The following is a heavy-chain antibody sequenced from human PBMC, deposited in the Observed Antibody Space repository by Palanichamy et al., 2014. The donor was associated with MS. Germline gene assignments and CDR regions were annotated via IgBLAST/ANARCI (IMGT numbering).Heavy chain of an antibody. D-gene: IGHD6-13*01. V-gene: IGHV3-74*01. CDR2: TDNDGSAT. CDR3: ARDKAPGYFDY. Sequence: EVQLVESGGDVVQPGGSLRLSCAASGSTFSGYWMHWVRQAPGKGLIWVARTDNDGSATSYADSVKGRFTVSRGNAKNTLYLEMNSLSAEDTAVYFCARDKAPGYFDYWGQGTLVTVSS. CDR1: GSTFSGYW. J-gene: IGHJ4*02.